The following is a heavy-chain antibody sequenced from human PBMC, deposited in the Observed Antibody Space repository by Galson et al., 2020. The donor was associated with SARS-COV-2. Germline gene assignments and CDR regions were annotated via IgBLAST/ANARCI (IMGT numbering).Heavy chain of an antibody. Sequence: SVTVSRQASRYIFSGYYIHWVRQAPGQGLESIGGSNPNSGCTNYAQTFQRWVTMTTDTYISTAYMELSTLTSDDTAGYYCARGAMGPWGQGTLVTVSS. CDR2: SNPNSGCT. D-gene: IGHD2-8*01. J-gene: IGHJ5*02. CDR3: ARGAMGP. V-gene: IGHV1-2*04. CDR1: RYIFSGYY.